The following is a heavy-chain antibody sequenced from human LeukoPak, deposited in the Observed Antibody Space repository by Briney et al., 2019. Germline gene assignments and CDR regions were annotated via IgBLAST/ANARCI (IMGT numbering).Heavy chain of an antibody. D-gene: IGHD3-10*01. CDR1: GGFISSTNW. J-gene: IGHJ3*02. CDR2: IYHSGST. V-gene: IGHV4-4*02. CDR3: ARQVVRGVIGDAFDI. Sequence: SETLSLTCAVSGGFISSTNWWSWVRQPPGKGLEWIGEIYHSGSTNYNPSLKSRVTISVDKSKNQFSLRLSSVTAADTAVYYCARQVVRGVIGDAFDIWGQGTMVTVSS.